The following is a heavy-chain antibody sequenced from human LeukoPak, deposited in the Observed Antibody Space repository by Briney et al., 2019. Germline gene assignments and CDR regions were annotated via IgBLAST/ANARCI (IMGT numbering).Heavy chain of an antibody. CDR2: IYSGGST. Sequence: GGSLRLSCAASGFTFSSYAMSWVRQAPGKGLEWVSVIYSGGSTYYADSVKGRFTISRDNSKNTLYLQMNSLRAEDTAVYYCARALLRLGYFDYWGQGTLVTVSS. CDR1: GFTFSSYA. CDR3: ARALLRLGYFDY. J-gene: IGHJ4*02. D-gene: IGHD3-16*01. V-gene: IGHV3-66*01.